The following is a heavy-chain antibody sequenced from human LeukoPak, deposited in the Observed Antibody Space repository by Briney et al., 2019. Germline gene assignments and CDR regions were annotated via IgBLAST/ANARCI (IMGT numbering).Heavy chain of an antibody. V-gene: IGHV4-38-2*02. CDR2: IYNSGST. CDR1: GYSISSGYY. CDR3: ARHGPSGGSCYFGTGNNWFDP. D-gene: IGHD2-15*01. Sequence: SETLSLTCTVSGYSISSGYYWGWIRQPPGEGLEWIGSIYNSGSTNYNPSLKSRVTISVDTSKNQFSLKLSFVTAADTAVYYCARHGPSGGSCYFGTGNNWFDPWGQGTLVTVSS. J-gene: IGHJ5*02.